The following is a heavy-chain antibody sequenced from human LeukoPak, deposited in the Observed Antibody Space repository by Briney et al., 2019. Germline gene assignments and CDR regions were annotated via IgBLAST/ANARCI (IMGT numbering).Heavy chain of an antibody. V-gene: IGHV3-74*01. Sequence: GGSLRLSCAASGFTFSSYWMHWVRQAPGKGLVWVSRINSDGSSTSYADSVKGRFTISRDNAKNTLYLQMNSLRAEDTAVYYCAREINRVLRYFDWGQRTLVTVSS. CDR2: INSDGSST. CDR3: AREINRVLRYFD. CDR1: GFTFSSYW. J-gene: IGHJ4*02. D-gene: IGHD3-9*01.